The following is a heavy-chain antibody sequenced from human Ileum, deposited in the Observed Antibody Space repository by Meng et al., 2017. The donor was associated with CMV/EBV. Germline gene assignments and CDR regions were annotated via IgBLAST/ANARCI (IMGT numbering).Heavy chain of an antibody. V-gene: IGHV4-30-4*08. CDR1: GGSIRSGEYY. J-gene: IGHJ5*02. D-gene: IGHD1-14*01. Sequence: TGSGGSIRSGEYYWSWLSQPPGKGLEWIGYIYYSGSTYYNPSLKSRVTISVDTSKNQFSLKLSSVTAADTAVYYGARRSRMRMGFDPWGQGTLVTVSS. CDR2: IYYSGST. CDR3: ARRSRMRMGFDP.